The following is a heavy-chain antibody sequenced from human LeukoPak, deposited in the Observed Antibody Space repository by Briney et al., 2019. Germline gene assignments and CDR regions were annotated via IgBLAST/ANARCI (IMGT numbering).Heavy chain of an antibody. Sequence: GGSLRLSCAASGFTFSAFAMIWVRQPPGKGLEWVSSISSSSSYIYYADSVKGRFTISRDNAKNSLYLQMNSLRAEDTAVYYCARDCSGGSCYSSAFDIWGQGTMVTVSS. V-gene: IGHV3-21*01. D-gene: IGHD2-15*01. CDR2: ISSSSSYI. CDR3: ARDCSGGSCYSSAFDI. J-gene: IGHJ3*02. CDR1: GFTFSAFA.